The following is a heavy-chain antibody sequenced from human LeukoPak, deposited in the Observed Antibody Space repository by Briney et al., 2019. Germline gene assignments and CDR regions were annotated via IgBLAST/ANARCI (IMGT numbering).Heavy chain of an antibody. CDR2: ISSSSSYI. D-gene: IGHD3-22*01. Sequence: TGGSLRLSCAASGFTFSSYSMNWVRQAPGKGLEWVSSISSSSSYIYYADSVKGRFTISRDNAKNSLYLQMNSLRAEDTAVYYCARDGHYYDSSGYSIPPFDYWGQGTLVTVSS. J-gene: IGHJ4*02. CDR1: GFTFSSYS. V-gene: IGHV3-21*01. CDR3: ARDGHYYDSSGYSIPPFDY.